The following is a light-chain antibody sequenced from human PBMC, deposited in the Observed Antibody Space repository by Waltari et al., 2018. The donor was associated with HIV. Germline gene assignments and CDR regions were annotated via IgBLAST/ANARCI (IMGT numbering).Light chain of an antibody. CDR3: QSYDSSLSGSV. Sequence: QSVLTQPPSVSGAPGQRVTISCTGSSSNIGAGYDVHWYQQLPGTAPKLLIYGNHNRPSGVPDRFSGSKSGTSASLAITGLQAEDEADYYCQSYDSSLSGSVFGGGTKLTVL. CDR1: SSNIGAGYD. J-gene: IGLJ3*02. CDR2: GNH. V-gene: IGLV1-40*01.